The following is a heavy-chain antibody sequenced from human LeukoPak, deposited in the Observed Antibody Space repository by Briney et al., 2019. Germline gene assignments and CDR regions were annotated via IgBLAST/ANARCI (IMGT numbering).Heavy chain of an antibody. CDR3: ARVSRSSSSFDY. J-gene: IGHJ4*02. CDR2: IIPILGIA. CDR1: GGTFSSYA. V-gene: IGHV1-69*04. D-gene: IGHD6-6*01. Sequence: ASVKVSCKASGGTFSSYAISWVRQAPGQGLEWMGRIIPILGIANYAQKFQGRVTITADKSTSTAYMELSSLRSEDTAVYYCARVSRSSSSFDYWGQGTLVTVSS.